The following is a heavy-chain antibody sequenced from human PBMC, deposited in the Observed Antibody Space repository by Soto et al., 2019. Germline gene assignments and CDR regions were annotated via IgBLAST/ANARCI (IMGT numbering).Heavy chain of an antibody. Sequence: EVQLVESGGGLVQPGRSLRLSCAASGFTFDDYAMHWVRQAPGKGLEWVSGISWNSDSIGNVDSVKGRFTISRDNAKNSLYLQMNSLRAEDTAFYYCAKSPYFGSGSYAGGFDSWGQGTLVIVFS. V-gene: IGHV3-9*01. J-gene: IGHJ4*02. CDR2: ISWNSDSI. D-gene: IGHD3-10*01. CDR3: AKSPYFGSGSYAGGFDS. CDR1: GFTFDDYA.